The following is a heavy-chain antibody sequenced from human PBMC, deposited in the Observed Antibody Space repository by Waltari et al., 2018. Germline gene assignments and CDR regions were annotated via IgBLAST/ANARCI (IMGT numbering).Heavy chain of an antibody. Sequence: EVQLVESGGGLIQPGGSLRLSCAASGFTVGSNYMSWVRQAAGKGLEWVSVIYSGGSTYYADSVKGRFTISRDNSKNTLYLQMNSLRAEDTAVYYCARGGQHDILTGSKYFQHWGQGTLVTVSS. D-gene: IGHD3-9*01. J-gene: IGHJ1*01. CDR2: IYSGGST. CDR3: ARGGQHDILTGSKYFQH. V-gene: IGHV3-53*01. CDR1: GFTVGSNY.